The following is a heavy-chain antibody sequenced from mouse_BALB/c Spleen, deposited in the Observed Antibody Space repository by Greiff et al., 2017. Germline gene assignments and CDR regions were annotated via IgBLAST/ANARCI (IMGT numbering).Heavy chain of an antibody. Sequence: VKLVESGPELVKPGASVKMSCKASGYTFTDYVISWVKQRTGQGLEWIGEIYPGSGSTYYNEKFKGKATLTADKSSNTAYMQLSSLTSEDSAVYFCARSGYYGSSSYWYFDVWGAGTTVTVSS. CDR3: ARSGYYGSSSYWYFDV. J-gene: IGHJ1*01. D-gene: IGHD1-1*01. V-gene: IGHV1-77*01. CDR1: GYTFTDYV. CDR2: IYPGSGST.